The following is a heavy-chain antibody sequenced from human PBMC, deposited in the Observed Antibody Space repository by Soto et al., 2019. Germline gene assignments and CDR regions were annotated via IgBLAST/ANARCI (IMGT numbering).Heavy chain of an antibody. CDR3: ARTKYCSSTSCYNRPFDY. Sequence: GASVKVSCKASGYTFTGYYMHWVRQAPGQGLEWMGWINPNSGGTNYAQKFQGRVTMTRDTSISTAYMELSRLRSDDTAVYYCARTKYCSSTSCYNRPFDYWGQGTLVTI. D-gene: IGHD2-2*02. V-gene: IGHV1-2*02. CDR2: INPNSGGT. J-gene: IGHJ4*02. CDR1: GYTFTGYY.